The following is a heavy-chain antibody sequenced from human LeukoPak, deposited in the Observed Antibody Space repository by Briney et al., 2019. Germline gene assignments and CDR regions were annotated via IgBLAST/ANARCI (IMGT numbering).Heavy chain of an antibody. V-gene: IGHV1-2*02. CDR3: ARDRGGRTPYYYYGMDV. CDR2: INPHSGGT. Sequence: ASVKVSCKASGYTFTDYYMHWVRQAPGQGLEWMGWINPHSGGTNYAQKFQGRVTMTRDTSISTAYMELSRLRSDDTAVYYCARDRGGRTPYYYYGMDVWGQGTTVTVSS. J-gene: IGHJ6*02. D-gene: IGHD3-16*01. CDR1: GYTFTDYY.